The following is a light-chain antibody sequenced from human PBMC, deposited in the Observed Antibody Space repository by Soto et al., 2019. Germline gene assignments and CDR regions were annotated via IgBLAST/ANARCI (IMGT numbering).Light chain of an antibody. CDR2: GNS. CDR3: SSYTSTSTLYV. Sequence: QSVLTQPPSVSGAPGQRVTISCTGSSSNIGAGYDVHWYQQLPGTAPKLLIYGNSNRPSGVPDRFSGSKSDNTASLTISGLQAEDEADYYCSSYTSTSTLYVFGTGTKLTVL. CDR1: SSNIGAGYD. J-gene: IGLJ1*01. V-gene: IGLV1-40*01.